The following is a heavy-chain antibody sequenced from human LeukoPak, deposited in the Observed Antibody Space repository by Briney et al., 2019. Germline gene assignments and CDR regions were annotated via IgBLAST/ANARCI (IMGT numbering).Heavy chain of an antibody. V-gene: IGHV4-34*01. CDR1: GGSFSGYY. CDR3: AAYDSSGYYHY. J-gene: IGHJ4*02. D-gene: IGHD3-22*01. Sequence: PSETLCLSCAVSGGSFSGYYWSWIRQPPGKGLEWIGEINHSGSTNYNPSLKSRVTISVDTSKNQFSLKLSSVTAADTAVYYCAAYDSSGYYHYWGQGTLVTVSS. CDR2: INHSGST.